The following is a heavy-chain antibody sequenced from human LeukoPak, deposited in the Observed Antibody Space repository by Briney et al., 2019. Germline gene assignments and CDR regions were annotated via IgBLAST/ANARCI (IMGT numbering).Heavy chain of an antibody. CDR2: VRYDGIDK. Sequence: GSLRLSCAASGVTFATYGMHWVRQAPGKGLEWVAFVRYDGIDKYYGDSVKGRFTISRDNSKNTLYLQMNSLRVEDTAVYFCAKVLPLTFYYMDVWGQGPSDTVS. J-gene: IGHJ6*03. CDR1: GVTFATYG. V-gene: IGHV3-30*02. CDR3: AKVLPLTFYYMDV.